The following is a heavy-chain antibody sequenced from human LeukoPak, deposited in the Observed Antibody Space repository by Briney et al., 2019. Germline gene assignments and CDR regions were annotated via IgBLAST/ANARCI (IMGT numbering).Heavy chain of an antibody. D-gene: IGHD6-13*01. J-gene: IGHJ4*02. Sequence: ASVKVSCKASGYTFTSYYMHWVRQAPGQGLEWMGIINPSGGSTSYAQKFQGRVTMTRDTSTSTVYMELSSLRSEDTAVYYCARDPHSFDSSSYFDYWGQGTLVTVSS. CDR1: GYTFTSYY. CDR2: INPSGGST. V-gene: IGHV1-46*01. CDR3: ARDPHSFDSSSYFDY.